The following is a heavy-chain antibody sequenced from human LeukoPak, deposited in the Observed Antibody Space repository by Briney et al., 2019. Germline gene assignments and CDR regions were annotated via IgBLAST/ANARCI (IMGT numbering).Heavy chain of an antibody. CDR2: IYYSGST. V-gene: IGHV4-39*07. J-gene: IGHJ4*02. CDR3: ARGYSSSWYPFDY. D-gene: IGHD6-13*01. Sequence: PSETLSLTCTVSGGSISSSSYYWGWIRQPPGKGLEWIGSIYYSGSTYYNLSLKSRVTISVDTSKNQFSLKLSSVTAADTAVYYCARGYSSSWYPFDYWGQGTLVTVSS. CDR1: GGSISSSSYY.